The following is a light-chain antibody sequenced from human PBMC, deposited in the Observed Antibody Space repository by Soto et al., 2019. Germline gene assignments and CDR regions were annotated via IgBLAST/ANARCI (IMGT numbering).Light chain of an antibody. CDR2: GAS. CDR1: QSVRSN. Sequence: VMTQSPATLSVSPEEGVTLSCMASQSVRSNLAWYQQKPGQSPRLLIYGASTRATGIPARFSGSGSATEFTLTISSLQPEDSATYFCQQANSFPITFGQGTRLEVK. J-gene: IGKJ5*01. CDR3: QQANSFPIT. V-gene: IGKV3-15*01.